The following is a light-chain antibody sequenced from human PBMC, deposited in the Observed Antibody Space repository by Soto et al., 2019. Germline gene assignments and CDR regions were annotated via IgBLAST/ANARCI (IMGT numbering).Light chain of an antibody. J-gene: IGLJ1*01. Sequence: QSVLTQPPSVSGAPGQRVTISCTGSSSNIGAGYDVHWYQQLPGTAPKLLIYRNTNRPSGVSDRFSGSKSGTSASLAITGLQAEDEADYYCQSCDSSLSGSGVFGTGTKVTVL. CDR1: SSNIGAGYD. CDR3: QSCDSSLSGSGV. CDR2: RNT. V-gene: IGLV1-40*01.